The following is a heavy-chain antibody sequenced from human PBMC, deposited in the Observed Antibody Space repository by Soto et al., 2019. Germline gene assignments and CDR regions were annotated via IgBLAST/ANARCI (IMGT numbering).Heavy chain of an antibody. CDR2: IYWDDDK. Sequence: QTTLKESGPTLVKPTQTLTLTCTFPGFSLSTIGVGVGWIRQPPGKALEWLALIYWDDDKRYSPSLKSRLTINQDTSNNQVVLTMNNIDPLDTASYYCAHDRELLRAFDYLGQGTLVTVSS. V-gene: IGHV2-5*02. D-gene: IGHD1-26*01. CDR3: AHDRELLRAFDY. J-gene: IGHJ4*02. CDR1: GFSLSTIGVG.